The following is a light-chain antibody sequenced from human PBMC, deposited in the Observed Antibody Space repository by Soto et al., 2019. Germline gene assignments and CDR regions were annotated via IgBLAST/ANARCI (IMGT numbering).Light chain of an antibody. J-gene: IGLJ1*01. CDR1: SNDVGGYNY. CDR2: DVR. Sequence: QSVLTQPASVSGSPGQSITISCTGTSNDVGGYNYVSWYQQHPDTAPKLIIYDVRYRPSGVANRFSGSKSGNTASLTISGLQAEDEADYYCSAYTSSSTPYVFGSGTKLTVL. V-gene: IGLV2-14*03. CDR3: SAYTSSSTPYV.